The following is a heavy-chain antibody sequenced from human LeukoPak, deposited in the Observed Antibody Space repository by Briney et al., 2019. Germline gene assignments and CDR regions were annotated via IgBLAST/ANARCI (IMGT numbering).Heavy chain of an antibody. J-gene: IGHJ4*02. CDR2: ISGSGGST. V-gene: IGHV3-23*01. CDR3: AKDHRTSTWPFDY. Sequence: GGSLRLSCAASGSTFSTYAMSWVRQAPGKGLEWVSSISGSGGSTFYADSVKGRFTISRDNSKNTLYLQMNSLRAEDTAIYYCAKDHRTSTWPFDYWGQGTLVTVSS. CDR1: GSTFSTYA. D-gene: IGHD2-2*01.